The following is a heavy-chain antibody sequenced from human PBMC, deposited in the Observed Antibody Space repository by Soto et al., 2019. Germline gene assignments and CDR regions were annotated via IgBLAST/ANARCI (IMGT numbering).Heavy chain of an antibody. CDR3: ARDADYMAAAGPFDY. V-gene: IGHV3-30-3*01. Sequence: QVQLVESGGGVVQPGRSLRLSCAASGFTFSSYAMHWVRQAPGKGLEWVAVISYDGSNKYYADSVKGRFTISRDNSKNTLYLQMNSLRAEDTAVYYCARDADYMAAAGPFDYWGQGTLVTVSS. J-gene: IGHJ4*02. D-gene: IGHD6-13*01. CDR2: ISYDGSNK. CDR1: GFTFSSYA.